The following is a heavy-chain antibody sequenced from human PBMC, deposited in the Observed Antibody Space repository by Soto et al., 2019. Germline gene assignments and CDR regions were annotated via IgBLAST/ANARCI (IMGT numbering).Heavy chain of an antibody. J-gene: IGHJ6*02. CDR3: ARDRGFRDGYNPYYYYYYGMDV. CDR2: IIPIFGTA. CDR1: GGTFSSYA. V-gene: IGHV1-69*13. Sequence: SVKVSCKASGGTFSSYANSWVRQAPGQGLEWMGGIIPIFGTANYAQKFQGRVTITADESTSTAYMELSSLRSEDTAVYYCARDRGFRDGYNPYYYYYYGMDVWGQGTTVTVSS. D-gene: IGHD5-12*01.